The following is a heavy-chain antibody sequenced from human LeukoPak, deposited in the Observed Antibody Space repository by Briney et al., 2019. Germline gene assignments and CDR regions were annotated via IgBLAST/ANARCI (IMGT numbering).Heavy chain of an antibody. Sequence: ASVKVSCKASGYTFTGYYMHWVRQAPGQGLEWMGWINPNSGGTNYAQKFQGRVTMTRDTSISTAYMELSRLRSDDTAVYYCARMFAGVVVPAAMWFDPWGQGTLVTVSS. V-gene: IGHV1-2*02. J-gene: IGHJ5*02. D-gene: IGHD2-2*01. CDR1: GYTFTGYY. CDR2: INPNSGGT. CDR3: ARMFAGVVVPAAMWFDP.